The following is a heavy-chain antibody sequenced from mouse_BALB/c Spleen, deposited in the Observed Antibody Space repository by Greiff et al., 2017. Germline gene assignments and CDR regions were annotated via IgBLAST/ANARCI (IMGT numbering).Heavy chain of an antibody. CDR2: ISSGSSTI. CDR1: GFTFSSFG. Sequence: EVQRVESGGGLVQPGGSRKLSCAASGFTFSSFGMHWVRQAPEKGLEWVAYISSGSSTIYYADTVKGRFTISRDNPKNTLFLQMTSLRSEDTAMYYCARRYYDYGAMDYWGQGTSVTVSS. D-gene: IGHD2-4*01. V-gene: IGHV5-17*02. J-gene: IGHJ4*01. CDR3: ARRYYDYGAMDY.